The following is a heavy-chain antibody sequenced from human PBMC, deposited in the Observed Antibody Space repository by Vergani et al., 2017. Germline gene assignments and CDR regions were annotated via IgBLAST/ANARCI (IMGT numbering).Heavy chain of an antibody. D-gene: IGHD3-16*01. CDR1: GFTFQAFA. CDR3: VKDNDYDADGPVDL. V-gene: IGHV3-9*01. J-gene: IGHJ2*01. Sequence: VEAGGGLVQPGGSLRLSCTASGFTFQAFAFHWVRQVSGRGLEWVSGIDRNYGVKNGNSFEGRFSISRDNGKKAVFLQMNNLRHEDTALYFCVKDNDYDADGPVDLWGRGTLVTVSS. CDR2: IDRNYGVK.